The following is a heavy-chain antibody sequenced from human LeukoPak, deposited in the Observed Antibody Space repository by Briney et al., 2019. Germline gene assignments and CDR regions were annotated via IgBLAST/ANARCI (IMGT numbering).Heavy chain of an antibody. CDR3: ARSGCSGGTCFFDY. Sequence: GASVKVSCKASGYTFTSYYMHWVRQAPGLGLEWMGIINPSDGSTNYAQKFQGRVTMTRDMSTSTVYMELSSLRSEDTAVYYCARSGCSGGTCFFDYWGQGTLVTVSS. J-gene: IGHJ4*02. V-gene: IGHV1-46*01. D-gene: IGHD2-15*01. CDR1: GYTFTSYY. CDR2: INPSDGST.